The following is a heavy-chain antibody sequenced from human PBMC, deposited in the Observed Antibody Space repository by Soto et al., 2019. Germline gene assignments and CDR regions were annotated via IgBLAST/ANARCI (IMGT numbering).Heavy chain of an antibody. CDR3: ARDTPIAAAGYNWFDP. V-gene: IGHV1-46*01. J-gene: IGHJ5*02. D-gene: IGHD6-13*01. CDR2: INPSGGST. CDR1: GYTFTSYY. Sequence: GASVKVSCKASGYTFTSYYMHWVRQAPGQGLERMGIINPSGGSTSYAQKFQGRVTMTRDTSTSTVYMELSSLRSEDTAVYYCARDTPIAAAGYNWFDPWGQGTLVTVSS.